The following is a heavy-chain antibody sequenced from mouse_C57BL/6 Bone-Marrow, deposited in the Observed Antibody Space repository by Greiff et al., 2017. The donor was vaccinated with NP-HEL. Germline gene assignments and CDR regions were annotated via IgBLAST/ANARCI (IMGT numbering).Heavy chain of an antibody. D-gene: IGHD1-1*01. Sequence: EVMLVESGGGLVQPGGSMKLSCVASGFTFSNYWMNWVRQSPEKGLEWVAQIRLKSDNYATHYAESVKGRFTISRDDSKSSVYLQMNNLRAEDTGIYYCTGTTVVEYYAMDYWGQGTSVTVSS. CDR2: IRLKSDNYAT. CDR3: TGTTVVEYYAMDY. V-gene: IGHV6-3*01. J-gene: IGHJ4*01. CDR1: GFTFSNYW.